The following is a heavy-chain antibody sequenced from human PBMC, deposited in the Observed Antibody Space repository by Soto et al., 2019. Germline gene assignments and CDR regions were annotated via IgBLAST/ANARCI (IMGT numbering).Heavy chain of an antibody. CDR1: GFTFSSYG. V-gene: IGHV3-30*18. D-gene: IGHD3-3*01. CDR3: AKGGLVGVVFINAMDV. CDR2: ISYDGSNK. J-gene: IGHJ6*02. Sequence: QVQLVESGGGVVQPGRSLRLSCAASGFTFSSYGMHWVRQAPGKGLEWVAVISYDGSNKYYADSVKGRFTISRDNSKNTLYLQMNGLRAEDTAVYYCAKGGLVGVVFINAMDVWGQGTTVTVSS.